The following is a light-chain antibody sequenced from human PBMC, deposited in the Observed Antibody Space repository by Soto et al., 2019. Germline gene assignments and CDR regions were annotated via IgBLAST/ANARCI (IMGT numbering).Light chain of an antibody. J-gene: IGKJ1*01. V-gene: IGKV3-11*01. CDR2: DAS. Sequence: EILLTQSTATLSVSPGERTTLYCRASQSVSSYLAWFQQKPGQAPRLLIYDASNRATGIPARFSGSGSGTDFTLTISSLEPEDFAVYYCQQRSNWQRTFGQGTKVDI. CDR1: QSVSSY. CDR3: QQRSNWQRT.